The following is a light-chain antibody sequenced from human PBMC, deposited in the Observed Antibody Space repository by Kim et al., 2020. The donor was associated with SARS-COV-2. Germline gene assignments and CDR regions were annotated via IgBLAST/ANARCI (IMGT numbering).Light chain of an antibody. CDR2: RTN. V-gene: IGLV7-43*01. J-gene: IGLJ2*01. Sequence: GGTVTLSCASLTRAGTSDSYPNWLQQKPGQAPRPLIYRTNREHAWTPARCSGSLLGGKAALTLSAVQPEDEADYYCLLHYAGTQVFGGGTQLTVL. CDR3: LLHYAGTQV. CDR1: TRAGTSDSY.